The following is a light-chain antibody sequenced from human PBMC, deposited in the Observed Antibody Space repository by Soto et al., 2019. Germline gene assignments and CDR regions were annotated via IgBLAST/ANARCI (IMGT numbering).Light chain of an antibody. V-gene: IGKV3-20*01. J-gene: IGKJ1*01. CDR3: QQYGSSLPWT. Sequence: EIVLTQSPDTVSLSPGERATLSCRASQSISSNYLAWYQQKPGQAPRLLIYGASGRATGIPDRFSGSGSGTDFTLTISRLEPEDFAVYYCQQYGSSLPWTFGQGTKVKIK. CDR1: QSISSNY. CDR2: GAS.